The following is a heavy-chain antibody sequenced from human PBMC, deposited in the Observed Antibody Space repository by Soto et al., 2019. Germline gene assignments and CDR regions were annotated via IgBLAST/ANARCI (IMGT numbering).Heavy chain of an antibody. CDR3: ARDLALDYYDSSGYYYYYYGMDV. Sequence: ASVKVSCKASGYTFTSYYMHWVRQAPGQGLEWMRIINPSGGSTSYAQKFQGRVTMARDTSTSTVYMELSSLRSEDTAVYYRARDLALDYYDSSGYYYYYYGMDVWGQGTTFTVSS. J-gene: IGHJ6*02. CDR1: GYTFTSYY. CDR2: INPSGGST. D-gene: IGHD3-22*01. V-gene: IGHV1-46*01.